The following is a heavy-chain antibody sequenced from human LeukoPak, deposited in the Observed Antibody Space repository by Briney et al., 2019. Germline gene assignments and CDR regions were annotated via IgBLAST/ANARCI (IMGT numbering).Heavy chain of an antibody. CDR3: ARVQRGIAVALDY. D-gene: IGHD6-19*01. J-gene: IGHJ4*02. CDR1: GFTFSSYA. V-gene: IGHV3-48*03. Sequence: GGSLRLSCAASGFTFSSYAMSWVRQAPGKGLEWVSYISTTGSSIYYADSVKGRFTISRDNVKNLLYLQMNSLRAEDTAVYYCARVQRGIAVALDYWGQGTLATVSS. CDR2: ISTTGSSI.